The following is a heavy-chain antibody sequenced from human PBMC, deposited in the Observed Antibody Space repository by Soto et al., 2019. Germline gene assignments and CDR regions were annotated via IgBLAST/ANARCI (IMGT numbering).Heavy chain of an antibody. CDR3: ARAFLHWVMPLYDSSGYLDY. J-gene: IGHJ4*02. D-gene: IGHD3-22*01. CDR1: GYTFTGYY. V-gene: IGHV1-2*02. CDR2: INPNSGGT. Sequence: ASVKVSCKASGYTFTGYYMHWVRQAPGQGLEWMGWINPNSGGTNYAQKFQGRVTMTRDTSISTAYMELSRLRSDDTAVYYCARAFLHWVMPLYDSSGYLDYWGQGTLVTVSS.